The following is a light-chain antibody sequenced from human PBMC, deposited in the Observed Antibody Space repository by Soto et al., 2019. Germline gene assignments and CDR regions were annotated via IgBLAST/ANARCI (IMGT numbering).Light chain of an antibody. J-gene: IGKJ1*01. CDR1: QSVSSY. CDR3: QQRSNWPRT. V-gene: IGKV3-11*01. Sequence: EIVLTQSPATLSLSPGERATLSCRASQSVSSYLAWYQQKVGQAPRLLIYDASNRATGIPARFSGSGSGTDVTLTISSLEPEDFTVYYCQQRSNWPRTFGQGTKVDIK. CDR2: DAS.